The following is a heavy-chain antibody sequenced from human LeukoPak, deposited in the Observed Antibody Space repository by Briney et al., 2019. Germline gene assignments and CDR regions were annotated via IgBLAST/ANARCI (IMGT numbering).Heavy chain of an antibody. D-gene: IGHD2/OR15-2a*01. V-gene: IGHV1-8*01. CDR1: GYTFSDYD. CDR3: VRSGRVLSSYSTHWFFDL. J-gene: IGHJ2*01. CDR2: MNPNSGNT. Sequence: ASVRVSCKASGYTFSDYDINWVRQATGQGLEWMGWMNPNSGNTGYSQSFQGRVTMTRNTSISTAYMDLSSLRSEDTAVYYCVRSGRVLSSYSTHWFFDLWGRGTLLTVSS.